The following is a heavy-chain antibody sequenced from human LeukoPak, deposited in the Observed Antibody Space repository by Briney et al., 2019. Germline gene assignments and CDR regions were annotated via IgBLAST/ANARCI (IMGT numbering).Heavy chain of an antibody. J-gene: IGHJ4*02. CDR3: ARDSRVCSATACYPAY. V-gene: IGHV1-2*02. CDR1: GYKFTGYY. CDR2: INPNSGFT. D-gene: IGHD2-15*01. Sequence: ASVKVSCKASGYKFTGYYMHWVRQAPGQGPEWMGWINPNSGFTNIAQKFQGRVTMTRDTSISTGYMELSSLRSDDTAVYYCARDSRVCSATACYPAYWGQGTLVTVSS.